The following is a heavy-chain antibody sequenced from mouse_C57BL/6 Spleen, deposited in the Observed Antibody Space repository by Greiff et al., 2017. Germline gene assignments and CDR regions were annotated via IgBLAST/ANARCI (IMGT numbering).Heavy chain of an antibody. CDR2: INSEGGRT. V-gene: IGHV5-2*01. CDR3: ARHEETGGFAY. CDR1: EYAFPSHD. Sequence: EVMLVESGGGLVQPGESLKLSCESNEYAFPSHDMSWVRKTPEKRLELVAAINSEGGRTYYPDTMERRVIISRDNTTNTLYLQMSSLRSEDTALYYCARHEETGGFAYWGQGTLGTVSA. J-gene: IGHJ3*01. D-gene: IGHD4-1*01.